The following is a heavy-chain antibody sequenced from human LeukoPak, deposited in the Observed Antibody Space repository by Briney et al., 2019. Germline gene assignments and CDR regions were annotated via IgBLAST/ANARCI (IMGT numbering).Heavy chain of an antibody. CDR3: ARVWFGELGPSDY. D-gene: IGHD3-10*01. J-gene: IGHJ4*02. CDR1: GFTFSSYA. V-gene: IGHV3-23*01. Sequence: PGGSLRLSCAASGFTFSSYAMSWVRQAPGKGLEWVSAISGSGGSAYYADSVKGRFTTSRDNSKNTLYLQMNSLRAEDTAVYYCARVWFGELGPSDYWGQGTLVTVSS. CDR2: ISGSGGSA.